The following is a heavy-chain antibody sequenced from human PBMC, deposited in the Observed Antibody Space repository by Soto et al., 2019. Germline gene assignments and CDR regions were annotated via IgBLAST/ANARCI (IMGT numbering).Heavy chain of an antibody. CDR2: ISGYNGNT. J-gene: IGHJ2*01. Sequence: AAVKAPCATSGYTLTYYGIRCVRQAPGQGLKQMRWISGYNGNTKYAQKVKGRVTLTTDTSTSTAYMELRSLRADDTAVYYCAVDTFFD. CDR1: GYTLTYYG. V-gene: IGHV1-18*04. D-gene: IGHD5-18*01. CDR3: AVDTFFD.